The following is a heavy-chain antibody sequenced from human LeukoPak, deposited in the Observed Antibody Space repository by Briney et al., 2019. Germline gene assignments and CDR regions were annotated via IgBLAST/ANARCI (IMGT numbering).Heavy chain of an antibody. Sequence: GESLKISCKGSGYSFTSYWIGWVRQMPGKGLEWMGIIYPGDSDTRYSPSFQGQVTISADKSISTAYLQWSSLKASDTAMYYCARLMGAAALDESFDYWGQGTLVTVSS. CDR1: GYSFTSYW. CDR2: IYPGDSDT. J-gene: IGHJ4*02. CDR3: ARLMGAAALDESFDY. D-gene: IGHD6-13*01. V-gene: IGHV5-51*01.